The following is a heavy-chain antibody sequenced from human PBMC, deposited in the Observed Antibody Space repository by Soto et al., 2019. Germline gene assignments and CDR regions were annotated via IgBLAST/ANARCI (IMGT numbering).Heavy chain of an antibody. D-gene: IGHD2-2*03. CDR1: GGSISSYD. Sequence: SETLSLTCTVAGGSISSYDWSWIRQTPGKGLEWIGYIYYSGSTNYNPSLKSRVTISVDTSKNQFSLKLSSVTAADTAVYYCARHKGGYCSSTSCPLDFDYWGQGTLVTVSS. J-gene: IGHJ4*02. CDR2: IYYSGST. V-gene: IGHV4-59*08. CDR3: ARHKGGYCSSTSCPLDFDY.